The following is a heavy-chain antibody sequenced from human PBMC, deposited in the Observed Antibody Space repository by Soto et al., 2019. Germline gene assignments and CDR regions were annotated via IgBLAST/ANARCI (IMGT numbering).Heavy chain of an antibody. J-gene: IGHJ6*02. Sequence: PSQTLSLTCAISGDSVSSNSAAWNWIRQSPSRGLEWLGRTYYRSKWYNDYAVSVKSRITINPDTSKNQFSLQLNSVTPEDTAVYYCARELVLDTAMVRARGPYYYYGMDVWGQGTTVTAP. CDR1: GDSVSSNSAA. V-gene: IGHV6-1*01. CDR2: TYYRSKWYN. D-gene: IGHD5-18*01. CDR3: ARELVLDTAMVRARGPYYYYGMDV.